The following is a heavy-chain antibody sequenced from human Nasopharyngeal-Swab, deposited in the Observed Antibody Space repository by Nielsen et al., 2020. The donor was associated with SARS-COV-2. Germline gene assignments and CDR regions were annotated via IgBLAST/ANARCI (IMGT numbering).Heavy chain of an antibody. CDR1: GGSISSSSYY. CDR2: IYYSGST. V-gene: IGHV4-61*05. J-gene: IGHJ6*03. D-gene: IGHD2-15*01. CDR3: ARQIGYCSGGSCYDYMDV. Sequence: SETLSLTCTVSGGSISSSSYYWGWIRQPPGKGLEWIGYIYYSGSTNYNPSLKSRVTISVDTSKNQFSLKLSSVTAADTAVYYCARQIGYCSGGSCYDYMDVWGKGTTVTVSS.